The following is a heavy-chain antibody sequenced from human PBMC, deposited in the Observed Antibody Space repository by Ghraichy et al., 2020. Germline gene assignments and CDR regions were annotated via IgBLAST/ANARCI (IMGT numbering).Heavy chain of an antibody. CDR1: GFTFNNYG. V-gene: IGHV3-23*01. D-gene: IGHD2-8*01. Sequence: GESLNISCEASGFTFNNYGMTWVRQAPGKGLEWVSSISSTGGSTYYEDSVRGRFTVSRDNSKNTLYLQMNNLRVEDTAVYQCAKYLMSVGPPYCFDSWGQGTLVTVSS. CDR2: ISSTGGST. J-gene: IGHJ4*02. CDR3: AKYLMSVGPPYCFDS.